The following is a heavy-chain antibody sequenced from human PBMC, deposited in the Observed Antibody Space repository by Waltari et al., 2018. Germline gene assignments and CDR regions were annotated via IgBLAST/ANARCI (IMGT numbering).Heavy chain of an antibody. CDR2: IIPIFGTA. V-gene: IGHV1-69*05. CDR3: AQGYCSGGSCPIFHYYGMDV. Sequence: VQLVQSGAEVKKPGATVKISCKASGYTFTDYYMHWVQQAPGQGLEWMGGIIPIFGTANYAQKFQGRVTITTDESTSTAYMELSSLRSEDTAVYYCAQGYCSGGSCPIFHYYGMDVWGQGTTVTVSS. D-gene: IGHD2-15*01. CDR1: GYTFTDYY. J-gene: IGHJ6*02.